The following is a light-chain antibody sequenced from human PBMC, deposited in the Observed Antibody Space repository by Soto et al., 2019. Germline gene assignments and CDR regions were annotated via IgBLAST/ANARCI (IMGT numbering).Light chain of an antibody. Sequence: EIVMTQSPATLSVSPGARATLSCRASQSVSSNLAWYQQKPGQPPRLLIYGAFNRAAGIPARFSGSGSGTDFTLTISSLEPEDSAVYYCQQRNIWPPVTFGQGTRLEIK. CDR3: QQRNIWPPVT. V-gene: IGKV3D-15*01. CDR1: QSVSSN. CDR2: GAF. J-gene: IGKJ5*01.